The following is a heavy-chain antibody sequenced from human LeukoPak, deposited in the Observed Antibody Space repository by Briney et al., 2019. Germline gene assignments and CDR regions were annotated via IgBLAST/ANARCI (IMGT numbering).Heavy chain of an antibody. CDR3: AKGAGGFSYYNWFDP. CDR2: IYYSGTT. V-gene: IGHV4-39*07. CDR1: GGSISSSPYY. D-gene: IGHD5-18*01. J-gene: IGHJ5*02. Sequence: SETLSLTCTVSGGSISSSPYYWGWIRQPPGKGPEWIGSIYYSGTTHYNPSLESRVTISVDTSKNQFSLKLASVTAADTAIYYCAKGAGGFSYYNWFDPWGHGTLVTVSS.